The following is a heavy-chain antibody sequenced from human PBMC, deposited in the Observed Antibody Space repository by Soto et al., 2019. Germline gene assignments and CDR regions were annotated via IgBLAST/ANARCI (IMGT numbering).Heavy chain of an antibody. D-gene: IGHD3-16*01. CDR3: AREEYYDYIWGSQNIDY. J-gene: IGHJ4*02. V-gene: IGHV3-33*01. CDR1: GFTFSSHG. Sequence: GGSLRLSCAAVGFTFSSHGMHRVRQAPGKGLEWVAVIWYDGSNKYYADSVKGRFTISRDNSKNTLYLQMNSLRAEDTAVYYCAREEYYDYIWGSQNIDYWGQGTLVTVSS. CDR2: IWYDGSNK.